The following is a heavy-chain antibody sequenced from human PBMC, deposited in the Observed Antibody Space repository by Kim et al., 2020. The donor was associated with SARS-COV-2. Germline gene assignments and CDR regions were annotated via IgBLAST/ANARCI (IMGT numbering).Heavy chain of an antibody. CDR2: ISSSSSYT. Sequence: GGSLRLSCAASGFTFSDYYMSWIRQAPGKGLVWVSSISSSSSYTNYADSVKGRFTIPRDKAKNSLYLQMNSLRAEDTAVYYCASFWSGYRSFDYWGQGTLVTVSS. CDR1: GFTFSDYY. D-gene: IGHD3-3*01. CDR3: ASFWSGYRSFDY. V-gene: IGHV3-11*03. J-gene: IGHJ4*02.